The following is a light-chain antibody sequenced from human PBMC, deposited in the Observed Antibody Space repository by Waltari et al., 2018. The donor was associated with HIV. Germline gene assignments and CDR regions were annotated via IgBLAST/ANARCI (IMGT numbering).Light chain of an antibody. J-gene: IGKJ1*01. V-gene: IGKV4-1*01. CDR3: QQYYSSPWT. Sequence: DIVMTQSPDSLAVSLGERATINCKSSQSVLYSSSNRNYLAWYQQKPGQPPKLLIYWASTRESGVPDLFSGSGSGTDFTLTISSLQAEDVAFYYCQQYYSSPWTFGQGTKVEIK. CDR1: QSVLYSSSNRNY. CDR2: WAS.